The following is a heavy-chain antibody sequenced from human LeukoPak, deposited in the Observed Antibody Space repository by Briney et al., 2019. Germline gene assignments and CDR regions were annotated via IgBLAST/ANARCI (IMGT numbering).Heavy chain of an antibody. D-gene: IGHD6-19*01. CDR1: GFTFSSYG. V-gene: IGHV3-30*03. CDR3: ARDPSSGWYGTYDAFDI. Sequence: GGSLRLSCAASGFTFSSYGMHWVRQAPGKGLEWVTVISYDGSNKYYADSVKGRFTISRDNSKNTLYLQMNSLRAEDTAVYYCARDPSSGWYGTYDAFDIWGQGTMVTVSS. J-gene: IGHJ3*02. CDR2: ISYDGSNK.